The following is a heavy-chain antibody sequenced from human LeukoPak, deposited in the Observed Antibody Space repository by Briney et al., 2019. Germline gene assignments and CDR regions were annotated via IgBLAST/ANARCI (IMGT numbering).Heavy chain of an antibody. CDR3: ARMVAAAGKGEDY. CDR2: INPNSGGT. CDR1: GYTFTGYY. Sequence: ASVKVSCKASGYTFTGYYMHWVRQAPGQGLEWMGWINPNSGGTNYAQKFQGRVTMTRDTSISTAYMELSRLRSDDTAVYYCARMVAAAGKGEDYWGQGTLVTVSS. J-gene: IGHJ4*02. V-gene: IGHV1-2*02. D-gene: IGHD6-13*01.